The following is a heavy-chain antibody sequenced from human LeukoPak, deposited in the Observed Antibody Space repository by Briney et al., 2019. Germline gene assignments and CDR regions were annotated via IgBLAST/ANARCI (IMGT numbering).Heavy chain of an antibody. D-gene: IGHD3-10*01. CDR3: ARGRGSTPTYFDY. CDR1: GFTFSNYN. V-gene: IGHV3-21*01. J-gene: IGHJ4*02. Sequence: GGSLRLSCAASGFTFSNYNMNWVRQAPGKGLEWVSSISSGSSYISYADSVKGRFTISRDNAENSLYLQMNSLRAEDTAVYYCARGRGSTPTYFDYWGQGTLVTVSS. CDR2: ISSGSSYI.